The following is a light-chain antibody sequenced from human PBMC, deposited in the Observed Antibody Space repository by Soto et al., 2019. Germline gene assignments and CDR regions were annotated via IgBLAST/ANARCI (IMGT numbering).Light chain of an antibody. V-gene: IGKV1-39*01. Sequence: IRTSQTLSCRVASYEERVTSAPRASQSISSFLTWYQQKSGKAPKLLIYNASSLQSGVPSRFSGSGSGTEYSLTISSLQPEDFAVYYCQQNYSMTWTFGQGTKVDIK. J-gene: IGKJ1*01. CDR1: QSISSF. CDR2: NAS. CDR3: QQNYSMTWT.